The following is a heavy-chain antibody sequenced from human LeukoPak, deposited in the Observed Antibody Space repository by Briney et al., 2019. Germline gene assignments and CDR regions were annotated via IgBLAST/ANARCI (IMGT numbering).Heavy chain of an antibody. Sequence: TSVKVSCKASGFTFTSSAVQWVRQARGQRLEWIGWIVVGSGNTNYAQKFQERVTINRDMSTSTAYMELSSLRSEDPAVYYCAASPDYYDSSGYSYYFDYWGQGTLVTVSS. CDR3: AASPDYYDSSGYSYYFDY. V-gene: IGHV1-58*01. J-gene: IGHJ4*02. CDR1: GFTFTSSA. CDR2: IVVGSGNT. D-gene: IGHD3-22*01.